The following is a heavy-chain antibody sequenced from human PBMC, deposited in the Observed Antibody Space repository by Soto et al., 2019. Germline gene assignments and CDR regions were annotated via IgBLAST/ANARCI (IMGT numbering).Heavy chain of an antibody. J-gene: IGHJ6*02. D-gene: IGHD3-3*01. CDR3: ARDSEFGVVINYYYYYGMDV. CDR2: ISCSSSYI. V-gene: IGHV3-21*01. CDR1: GFTFSSYS. Sequence: EVQLVESGGGLVKPGGSLRLSCAASGFTFSSYSMNWVRQAPGKGLEWVSFISCSSSYIYYADSVKGRFTISRDNAKNSLYLQMNSLRAEDTAVYYCARDSEFGVVINYYYYYGMDVWGQGTTVTVSS.